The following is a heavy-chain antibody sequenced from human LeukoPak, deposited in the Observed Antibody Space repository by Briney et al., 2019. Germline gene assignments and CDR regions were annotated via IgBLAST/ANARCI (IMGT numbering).Heavy chain of an antibody. V-gene: IGHV3-21*01. CDR3: ARVPGGNSYYYYMDV. J-gene: IGHJ6*03. CDR1: GFTFSSYS. D-gene: IGHD2-15*01. Sequence: PGGSLRLSCAASGFTFSSYSMNWVRQAPGKGLEWVSSISTSSSYINYADSVKGRFTISRDNAKNSLYLQMNSLRAEDTAVYYCARVPGGNSYYYYMDVWGKGTTVTVSS. CDR2: ISTSSSYI.